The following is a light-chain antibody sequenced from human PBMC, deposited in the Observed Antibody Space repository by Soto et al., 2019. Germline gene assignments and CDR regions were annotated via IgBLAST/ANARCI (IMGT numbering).Light chain of an antibody. CDR3: GTWDNSLSAVV. CDR2: DNN. V-gene: IGLV1-51*01. J-gene: IGLJ2*01. Sequence: QSVLTQPPSVSAAAGQTVTISCSGSSSNIENNYVSWYQQFPGTAPKLLIYDNNMRPSGIPDRFSGSKSGTSATLGITGLQTGDEADYYCGTWDNSLSAVVFGGGTQLTVL. CDR1: SSNIENNY.